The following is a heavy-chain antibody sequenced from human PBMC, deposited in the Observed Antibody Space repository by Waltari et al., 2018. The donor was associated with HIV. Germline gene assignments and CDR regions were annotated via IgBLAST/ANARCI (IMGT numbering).Heavy chain of an antibody. V-gene: IGHV4-38-2*02. CDR3: ARDQVGATYFDY. D-gene: IGHD1-26*01. J-gene: IGHJ4*02. Sequence: QVQLQESGPGLVKPSETLSLTCAVSGYSFSRGYYWGWIRQPPGKGLEWIGSIYHSGTTYYNPSLKSRVTISIDTSKNQVSLKLSSVTAADTAVYYCARDQVGATYFDYWGQGTLVTVSS. CDR2: IYHSGTT. CDR1: GYSFSRGYY.